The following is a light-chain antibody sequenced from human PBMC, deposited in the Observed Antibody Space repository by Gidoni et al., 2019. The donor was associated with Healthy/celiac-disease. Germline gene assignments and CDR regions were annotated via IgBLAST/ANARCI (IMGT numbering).Light chain of an antibody. CDR3: QQANSFPIT. Sequence: DIQMTPSPSSVSASVGDRVTITCRASQNIITWLAWYQQKPGKAPKFLIYGASTLHGGVPSRFSGSGSGTEFTLTISSLQPEDFATYYCQQANSFPITFGQGTRLEL. CDR2: GAS. J-gene: IGKJ5*01. CDR1: QNIITW. V-gene: IGKV1-12*01.